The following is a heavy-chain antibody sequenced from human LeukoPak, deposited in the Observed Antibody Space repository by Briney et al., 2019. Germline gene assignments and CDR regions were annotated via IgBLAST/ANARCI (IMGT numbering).Heavy chain of an antibody. Sequence: GGSLRLSCAASGFTFSSYWMHWVRQAPGKGLVWVSRINSDGSSTSYADSVKGRFTISRDNAKNTLYLQMYSLGAEDTAVYYCARASWNRRDFDYWGQGTLVTVSS. J-gene: IGHJ4*02. CDR2: INSDGSST. V-gene: IGHV3-74*01. CDR3: ARASWNRRDFDY. D-gene: IGHD1-1*01. CDR1: GFTFSSYW.